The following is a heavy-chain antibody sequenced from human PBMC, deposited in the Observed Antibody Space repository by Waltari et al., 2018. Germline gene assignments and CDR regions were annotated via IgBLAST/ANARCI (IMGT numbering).Heavy chain of an antibody. CDR2: INTNTGNP. D-gene: IGHD6-6*01. CDR3: ARGRIAARAINWYFDL. CDR1: GYTFTSYA. V-gene: IGHV7-4-1*02. Sequence: QVQLVQSGSELKKPGASVKVSCKASGYTFTSYAMNWVRQDSGQGLEWMGWINTNTGNPTYAQGFTGRFVFSLDTSVSTAYLQISSLKAEDTAVYYCARGRIAARAINWYFDLWGRGTLVTVSS. J-gene: IGHJ2*01.